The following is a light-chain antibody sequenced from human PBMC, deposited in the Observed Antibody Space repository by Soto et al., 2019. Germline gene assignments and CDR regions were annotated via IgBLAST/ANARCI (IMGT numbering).Light chain of an antibody. Sequence: EIVLTQSPCTLSLSPGERATLSCRASQSVSSSYLAWYQQXPGXARRLLIYGASTRATGIPARFSGSGYGTQFTLIISSLQSEDSAVYYGQQYTSWLWTFGQGNKVDLK. V-gene: IGKV3-20*01. CDR2: GAS. J-gene: IGKJ1*01. CDR3: QQYTSWLWT. CDR1: QSVSSSY.